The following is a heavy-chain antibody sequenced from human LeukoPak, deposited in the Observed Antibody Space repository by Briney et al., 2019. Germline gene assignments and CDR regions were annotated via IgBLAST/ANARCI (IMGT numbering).Heavy chain of an antibody. CDR1: GDTFTTYW. J-gene: IGHJ4*02. V-gene: IGHV5-51*01. Sequence: GESLKISCQHSGDTFTTYWIGWVRQMPGEGLEWMGIIYPGDSDTRYSPSFQGQVTISADKSISTAYLQWSSLKASDTAMYYCARRAPLSGESFDYWGQGTLVTVSS. D-gene: IGHD4-17*01. CDR2: IYPGDSDT. CDR3: ARRAPLSGESFDY.